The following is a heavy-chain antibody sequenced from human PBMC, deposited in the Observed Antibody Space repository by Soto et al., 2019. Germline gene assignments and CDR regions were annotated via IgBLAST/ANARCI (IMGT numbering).Heavy chain of an antibody. V-gene: IGHV3-7*01. D-gene: IGHD3-22*01. CDR2: INQDGSEK. J-gene: IGHJ4*02. CDR3: ARLVLHDYDNSGFWIY. CDR1: GFSLSNYW. Sequence: GLSLRPSCAASGFSLSNYWLSWVRRAPAKGLEWVADINQDGSEKYYVDSVKGRFTISRDNADNSLYLHMDSLRVEDTAVYYCARLVLHDYDNSGFWIYLGQGAPVTVSS.